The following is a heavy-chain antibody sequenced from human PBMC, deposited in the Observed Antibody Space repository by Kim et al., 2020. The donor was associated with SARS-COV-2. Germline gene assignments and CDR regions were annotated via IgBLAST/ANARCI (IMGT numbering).Heavy chain of an antibody. Sequence: GGSLRLSCTASGFTFSNAWMNWVRQAPGKGLEWVGRIKSKTDGGTTDYAAPVKGRFTISRDDSKNTLYLQMNSLKTEDTAVYYCITGGGPTVTRAIWGQGTMVSVSS. D-gene: IGHD4-17*01. V-gene: IGHV3-15*01. CDR1: GFTFSNAW. CDR2: IKSKTDGGTT. CDR3: ITGGGPTVTRAI. J-gene: IGHJ3*02.